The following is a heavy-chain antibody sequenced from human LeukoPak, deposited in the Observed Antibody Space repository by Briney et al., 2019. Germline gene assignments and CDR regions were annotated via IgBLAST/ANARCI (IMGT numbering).Heavy chain of an antibody. Sequence: GGSLRLSCAASGFTFSNAWMSWVRQAPGKGLEWVSAISGSGGSTYYADSVKGRFTISRDNSKNTLYLQMNSLRAEDTAVYYCAKGELYYDLLTDSYGGGPLDYWGQGTLVTVSS. V-gene: IGHV3-23*01. J-gene: IGHJ4*02. D-gene: IGHD3-9*01. CDR1: GFTFSNAW. CDR2: ISGSGGST. CDR3: AKGELYYDLLTDSYGGGPLDY.